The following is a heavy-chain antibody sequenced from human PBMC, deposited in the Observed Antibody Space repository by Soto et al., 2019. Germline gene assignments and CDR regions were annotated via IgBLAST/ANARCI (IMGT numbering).Heavy chain of an antibody. Sequence: QVQLVQSGAEVKKPGASVTVSCKVSGYTFTSYGISWVRQAPGQGLEWMGWISTYNGDTNYAQKLQGRVTMTTDTSTSTAYMERRSLRSDDTAVYYCARDVGNGYGYGYGYWGQGTLVTVSS. CDR3: ARDVGNGYGYGYGY. CDR1: GYTFTSYG. J-gene: IGHJ4*02. D-gene: IGHD5-18*01. CDR2: ISTYNGDT. V-gene: IGHV1-18*01.